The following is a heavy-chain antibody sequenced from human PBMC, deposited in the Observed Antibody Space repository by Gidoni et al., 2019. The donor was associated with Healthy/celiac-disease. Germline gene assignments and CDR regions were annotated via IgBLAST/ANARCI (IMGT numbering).Heavy chain of an antibody. CDR3: ARFVVVPAAIGLDAFDI. Sequence: QVQLQESVPGLVKPSQTLSLTCTVSGGSISSGGYYWSWIRQHPGKGLEWIGYIYYSGSTYYNPSLKSRVTISVDTSKNQFSLKLSSVTAADTAVYYCARFVVVPAAIGLDAFDIWGQGTMVTVSS. V-gene: IGHV4-31*03. J-gene: IGHJ3*02. CDR2: IYYSGST. D-gene: IGHD2-2*01. CDR1: GGSISSGGYY.